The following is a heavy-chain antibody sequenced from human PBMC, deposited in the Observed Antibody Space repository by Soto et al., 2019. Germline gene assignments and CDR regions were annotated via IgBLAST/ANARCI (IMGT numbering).Heavy chain of an antibody. CDR1: GYTFTSYA. V-gene: IGHV1-3*01. CDR3: ATDFRYYGSGSYRGAFDI. Sequence: ASVKVSCKASGYTFTSYAMHWVRQAPGQRLEWMGWINAGNGNTKYSQKFQGRVTMTRDTSTDTAYMELSSLRSEDTAVYYCATDFRYYGSGSYRGAFDIWGQGTMVTVSS. J-gene: IGHJ3*02. CDR2: INAGNGNT. D-gene: IGHD3-10*01.